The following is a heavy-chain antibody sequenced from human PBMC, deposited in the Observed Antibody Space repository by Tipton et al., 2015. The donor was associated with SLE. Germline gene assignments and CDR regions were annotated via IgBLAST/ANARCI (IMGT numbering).Heavy chain of an antibody. J-gene: IGHJ3*01. V-gene: IGHV4-61*01. Sequence: TLSLTCKVSGDSVSGGSMTYHYRSWIRQPPGRGLEWIGFVTGSETSTYNPSLENRVTISLDTSKYEVSLRLTSVTSADTAVYYCARGFRADLWGQGTMVTVSS. CDR3: ARGFRADL. CDR2: VTGSETS. D-gene: IGHD3-10*01. CDR1: GDSVSGGSMTYHY.